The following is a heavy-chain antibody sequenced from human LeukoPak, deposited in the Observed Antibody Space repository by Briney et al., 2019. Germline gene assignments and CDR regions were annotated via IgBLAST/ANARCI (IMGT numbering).Heavy chain of an antibody. CDR3: ARSDAAYYFDY. CDR2: TSSSSSYI. D-gene: IGHD6-13*01. CDR1: GFTFSSYS. V-gene: IGHV3-21*01. Sequence: GGSLRLSCAASGFTFSSYSMNWVRQAPGKGLEWVSSTSSSSSYIYYADSVKGRFTISRDNAKNSLYLQMNSLRAEDTAVYYCARSDAAYYFDYWGQGTLVTVSS. J-gene: IGHJ4*02.